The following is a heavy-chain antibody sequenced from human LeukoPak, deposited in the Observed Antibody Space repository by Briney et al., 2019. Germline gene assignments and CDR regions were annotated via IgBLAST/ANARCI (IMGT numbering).Heavy chain of an antibody. Sequence: PSETLSLTCTVSGGSISSSNYYWGWIRQPPGKGLEWVSSISSSSSYIYYADSVKGRFTISRDNAKNSLYLQMNSLRAEDTAVYYCARGDAFDIWGQGTMVTVSS. V-gene: IGHV3-21*01. CDR2: ISSSSSYI. J-gene: IGHJ3*02. CDR1: GGSISSSN. CDR3: ARGDAFDI.